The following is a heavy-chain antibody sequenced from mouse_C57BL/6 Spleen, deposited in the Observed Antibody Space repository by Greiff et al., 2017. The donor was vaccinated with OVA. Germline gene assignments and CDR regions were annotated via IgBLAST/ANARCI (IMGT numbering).Heavy chain of an antibody. CDR3: ARRDGDFDV. D-gene: IGHD3-3*01. CDR1: GYTFTSYW. V-gene: IGHV1-50*01. J-gene: IGHJ1*03. Sequence: QSCKASGYTFTSYWMQWVKQRPGQGLEWIGEIDPSDSYTNYNQKFKGKATLTVDTSSSTAYMQLSSLTSEDSAVYYCARRDGDFDVWGTGTTVTVSS. CDR2: IDPSDSYT.